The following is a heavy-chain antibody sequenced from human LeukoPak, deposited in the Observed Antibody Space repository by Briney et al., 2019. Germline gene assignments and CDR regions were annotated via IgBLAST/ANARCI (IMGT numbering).Heavy chain of an antibody. CDR2: ILYSGNT. CDR1: GGSISSNDYY. Sequence: SETLSLTCTVSGGSISSNDYYWGWIRQPPGKGLEWMGNILYSGNTFYHPSLKCRITIAVDTSKNQFSLKLSSVTAADTAVYYCSRYIRHRPQFDYWGQGILVTVSS. V-gene: IGHV4-39*01. CDR3: SRYIRHRPQFDY. J-gene: IGHJ4*02.